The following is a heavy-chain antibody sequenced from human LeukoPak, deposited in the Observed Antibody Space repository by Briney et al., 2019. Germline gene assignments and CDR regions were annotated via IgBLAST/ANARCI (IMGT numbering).Heavy chain of an antibody. CDR3: VGHFDSSSSFCFDY. J-gene: IGHJ4*02. CDR2: IYYSGSN. Sequence: SETLSLTCTVSGGSISSYYWSWIRQPPGKGLEWMGYIYYSGSNNYNPSLLSRVTISVAKSNNQFSCKLSSVTTAATPVVYCVGHFDSSSSFCFDYWGQGTLVTVSS. V-gene: IGHV4-59*01. D-gene: IGHD6-6*01. CDR1: GGSISSYY.